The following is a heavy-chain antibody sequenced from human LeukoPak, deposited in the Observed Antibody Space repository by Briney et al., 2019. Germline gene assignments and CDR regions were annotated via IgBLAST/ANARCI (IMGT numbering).Heavy chain of an antibody. Sequence: GSLRLSCTASGFIFSSYWMHWVRQAPGKGLLWVSRIKSDGSSTTYADSVKGRFTISRDNSKNTLYLQMNSLRAEDTAVYYCAKDHLSYYYDSSGQDAFDIWGQGTMVTVSS. CDR3: AKDHLSYYYDSSGQDAFDI. J-gene: IGHJ3*02. D-gene: IGHD3-22*01. V-gene: IGHV3-74*03. CDR2: IKSDGSST. CDR1: GFIFSSYW.